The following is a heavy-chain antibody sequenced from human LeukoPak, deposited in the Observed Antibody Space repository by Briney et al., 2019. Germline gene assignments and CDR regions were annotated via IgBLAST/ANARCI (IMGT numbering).Heavy chain of an antibody. V-gene: IGHV3-23*01. J-gene: IGHJ3*02. D-gene: IGHD3-22*01. Sequence: GRSLRLSCAASGFTFSSYAMSWVRQAPGKGLEWVSAISGSGGSTYYADSVKGRFTISRDNSKNTLYLQMNSLRAEDTAVYYCATFIVVDYYDTKGDAFDIWGQGTMVTVSS. CDR1: GFTFSSYA. CDR3: ATFIVVDYYDTKGDAFDI. CDR2: ISGSGGST.